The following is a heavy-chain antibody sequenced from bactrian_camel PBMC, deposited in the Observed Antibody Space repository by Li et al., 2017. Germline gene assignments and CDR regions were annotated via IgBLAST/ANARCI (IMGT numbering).Heavy chain of an antibody. CDR3: LSGRRSFGY. V-gene: IGHV3S6*01. CDR2: IASDGSSS. D-gene: IGHD5*01. CDR1: GFTFSSYW. Sequence: HVQLVESGGGLVQPGGSLRISCAAYGFTFSSYWMTWVRQAPGKGLGWVSGIASDGSSSDYPDSVKGRFTASRDNAKNILYLRMDSLKSEDSALYYCLSGRRSFGYWGQGTQVTVS. J-gene: IGHJ6*01.